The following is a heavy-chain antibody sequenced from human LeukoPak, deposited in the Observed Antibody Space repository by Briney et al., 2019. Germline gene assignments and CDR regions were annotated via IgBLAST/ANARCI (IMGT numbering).Heavy chain of an antibody. J-gene: IGHJ3*02. CDR1: GGTFSSYA. CDR3: ANVLGYSSSWGESHAFDI. Sequence: GASVKVSCKASGGTFSSYAISWVRQAPGQGLEWMGGIIPIFGTGNYAQKFQGRVTITTDESTSTAYMELSSLRSEDTAVYCCANVLGYSSSWGESHAFDIWGQGTMVTVSS. CDR2: IIPIFGTG. D-gene: IGHD6-13*01. V-gene: IGHV1-69*05.